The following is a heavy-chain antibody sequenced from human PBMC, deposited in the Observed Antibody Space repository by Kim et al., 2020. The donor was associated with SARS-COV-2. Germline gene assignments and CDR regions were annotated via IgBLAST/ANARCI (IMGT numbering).Heavy chain of an antibody. CDR1: GYTFAKYW. D-gene: IGHD6-19*01. J-gene: IGHJ6*02. Sequence: GESLKISCEGSGYTFAKYWVAWVRQMPGKGLEWMGIIYPGDSDTRYSPSFQGQVTMSVDKSLNTAYLQWNSLKTSVTGMYFCASAVVGTFYYGMDVWGQGTTVIVTS. CDR3: ASAVVGTFYYGMDV. V-gene: IGHV5-51*01. CDR2: IYPGDSDT.